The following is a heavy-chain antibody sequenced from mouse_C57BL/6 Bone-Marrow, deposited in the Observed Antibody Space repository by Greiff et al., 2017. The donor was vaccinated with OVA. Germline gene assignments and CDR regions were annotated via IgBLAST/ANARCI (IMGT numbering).Heavy chain of an antibody. CDR1: GIDFSRYW. CDR3: ARPYYYDSTSAWFAY. D-gene: IGHD1-1*01. CDR2: INPDSSTI. J-gene: IGHJ3*01. V-gene: IGHV4-1*01. Sequence: PAAGIDFSRYWMSWVRRAPGKGLEWIGEINPDSSTINYAPSLKDKFIISRDNAKNTLYLQMSKVRSEDTALYYCARPYYYDSTSAWFAYWGQGTLVTVSA.